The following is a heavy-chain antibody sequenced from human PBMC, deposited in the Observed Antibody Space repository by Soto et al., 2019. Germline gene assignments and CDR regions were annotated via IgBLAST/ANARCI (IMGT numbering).Heavy chain of an antibody. J-gene: IGHJ6*04. D-gene: IGHD6-19*01. CDR1: GGIVSSNSAA. CDR2: TYYRSKWYN. CDR3: ARDHRSGWFESDYYYGMDV. Sequence: PSQTLSLTCAISGGIVSSNSAAWNWIRQSPSRGLEWLGRTYYRSKWYNDYAVSVKSRITINPDTSKNQFSLQLNSVTPEDTAVYYCARDHRSGWFESDYYYGMDVWGKGTTVTVSS. V-gene: IGHV6-1*01.